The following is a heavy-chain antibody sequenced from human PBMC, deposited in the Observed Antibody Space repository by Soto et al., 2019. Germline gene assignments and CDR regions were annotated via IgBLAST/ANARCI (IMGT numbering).Heavy chain of an antibody. D-gene: IGHD1-26*01. V-gene: IGHV1-3*01. J-gene: IGHJ6*02. Sequence: GASVKVSCKASGYTFTSYAMHWVRQAPGQRLEWMGWINAGNGNTKYSQKFQGRVTITRDTSASTAYMELSSLRSEDTAVYYCARGVGATPEYYYYYGMDVWGQGTTVTVSS. CDR1: GYTFTSYA. CDR3: ARGVGATPEYYYYYGMDV. CDR2: INAGNGNT.